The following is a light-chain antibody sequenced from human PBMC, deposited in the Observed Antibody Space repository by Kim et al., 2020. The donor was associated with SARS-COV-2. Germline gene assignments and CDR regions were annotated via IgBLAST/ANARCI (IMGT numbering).Light chain of an antibody. CDR3: QQYDSVPRT. CDR2: AAS. V-gene: IGKV1-27*01. J-gene: IGKJ1*01. CDR1: QDINNY. Sequence: ASVGDRVTITCRASQDINNYLAWYQQKPGKVPKLLIHAASALHSGVPSRFSGSGSGTNFTLTIISLQPEDVATYYCQQYDSVPRTFGQGTKVDIK.